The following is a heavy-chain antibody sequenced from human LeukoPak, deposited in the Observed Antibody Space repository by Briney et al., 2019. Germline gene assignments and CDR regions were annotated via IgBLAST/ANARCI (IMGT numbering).Heavy chain of an antibody. CDR2: IGGSGIRT. Sequence: GGSLRLSCSASGFTFTTYGMNWVRQAPGKGLEWVSGIGGSGIRTYYADSVKGRFTISRDNSRNTLYLQMNSLRHEDTAVYYCAKVAVEYGQRNYYYYMDVWGKGTTVTVSS. D-gene: IGHD6-19*01. V-gene: IGHV3-23*01. CDR3: AKVAVEYGQRNYYYYMDV. J-gene: IGHJ6*03. CDR1: GFTFTTYG.